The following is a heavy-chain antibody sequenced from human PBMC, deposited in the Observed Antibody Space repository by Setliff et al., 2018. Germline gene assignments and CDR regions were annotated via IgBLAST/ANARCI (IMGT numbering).Heavy chain of an antibody. Sequence: GESLKISCKGSGYSFSTCWIGWVRQMPGKGLEWMGIIYPGDSDTRYSPSFQGQVTIPADKSISTAYLQWSSLKASDTAMYYCARHLNYYGSGAYYYYYGMDVWGQGTTVTVSS. CDR1: GYSFSTCW. J-gene: IGHJ6*02. D-gene: IGHD3-10*01. CDR3: ARHLNYYGSGAYYYYYGMDV. V-gene: IGHV5-51*01. CDR2: IYPGDSDT.